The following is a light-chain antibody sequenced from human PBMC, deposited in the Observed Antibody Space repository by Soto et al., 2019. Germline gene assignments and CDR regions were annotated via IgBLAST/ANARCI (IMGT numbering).Light chain of an antibody. Sequence: EVVLTQSPVTLSLSPGERATLSCRASQSFRGLLAWYQQKPGQAPRVLIYGASKRATGIPDRFSGSGSGTDFTLTISRLEPEDFAVYYCKQYGSSPHFGQGTRREIK. V-gene: IGKV3-20*01. J-gene: IGKJ5*01. CDR3: KQYGSSPH. CDR1: QSFRGL. CDR2: GAS.